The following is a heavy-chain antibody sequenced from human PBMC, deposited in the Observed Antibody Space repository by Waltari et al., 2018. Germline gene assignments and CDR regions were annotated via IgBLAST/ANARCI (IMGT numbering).Heavy chain of an antibody. J-gene: IGHJ4*02. V-gene: IGHV1-69*04. CDR1: GGTFSSHP. CDR3: AREGTRDGYNGETDY. Sequence: QVQLVQSGAEVKKPGSSLKVSCKASGGTFSSHPISLLRQAPGQGLEWMGRIIPILGIANYAQKFQGRVTITADKSTSTAYMELSSLRSEDTAVYYCAREGTRDGYNGETDYWGQGTLVTVSS. D-gene: IGHD5-12*01. CDR2: IIPILGIA.